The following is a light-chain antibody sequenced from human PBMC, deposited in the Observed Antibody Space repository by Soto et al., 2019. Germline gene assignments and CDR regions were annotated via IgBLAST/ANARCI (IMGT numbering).Light chain of an antibody. CDR3: QQYNNWPGYT. CDR2: GAS. V-gene: IGKV3-15*01. CDR1: QSGSSN. J-gene: IGKJ2*01. Sequence: IVMTQSPATLSVSPGERATLSCRASQSGSSNLAWYQQNPGHAPRLLIYGASPRATGIPARFSGSGSGTEFTLTISSLRSEDVAGYYCQQYNNWPGYTFGQATQLEIK.